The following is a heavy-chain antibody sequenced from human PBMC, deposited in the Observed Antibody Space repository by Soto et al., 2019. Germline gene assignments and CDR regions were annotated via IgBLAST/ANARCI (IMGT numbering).Heavy chain of an antibody. D-gene: IGHD6-13*01. J-gene: IGHJ5*02. V-gene: IGHV4-34*01. CDR3: ARWYSSSSYNWFDP. Sequence: SETLSLTCAVYGGSFSGYYWSWIRQPPGKGLEWIGEINHSGSTNYNPSLKSRVTISVDTSKNQFSLKLSSVTAADTAVYYCARWYSSSSYNWFDPWGQGTLVTVSS. CDR1: GGSFSGYY. CDR2: INHSGST.